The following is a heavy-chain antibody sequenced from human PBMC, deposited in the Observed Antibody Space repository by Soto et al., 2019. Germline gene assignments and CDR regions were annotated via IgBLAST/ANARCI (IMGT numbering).Heavy chain of an antibody. CDR1: GGSFSNFG. V-gene: IGHV1-69*13. CDR2: IVPVFGRP. D-gene: IGHD5-12*01. CDR3: AREGSGYNF. Sequence: SVKVSCKASGGSFSNFGISWVRQAPGQGLEWMGGIVPVFGRPNYAQRFRGRLTITADESTSTGDMELSSLRSDDTAVYYCAREGSGYNFWGQGTQVTVSS. J-gene: IGHJ4*02.